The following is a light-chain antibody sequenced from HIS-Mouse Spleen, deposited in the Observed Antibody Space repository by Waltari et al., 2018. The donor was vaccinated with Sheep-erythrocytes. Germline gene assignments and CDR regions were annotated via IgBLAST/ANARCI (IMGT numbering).Light chain of an antibody. CDR2: WAS. V-gene: IGKV4-1*01. CDR3: QQYYSTLT. Sequence: DIVMTQSPDSLAVSLGERVTINCKSSQSVLYSSNNKNYLAWYQQKPGQPPELLIYWASTRESGVPDRFSGSGSGTDFTLTISSLQAEDVAVYYCQQYYSTLTFGGGTKVEIK. CDR1: QSVLYSSNNKNY. J-gene: IGKJ4*01.